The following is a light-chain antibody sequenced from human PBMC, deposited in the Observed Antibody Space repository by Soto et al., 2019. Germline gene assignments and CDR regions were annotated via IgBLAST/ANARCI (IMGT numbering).Light chain of an antibody. Sequence: DIQMTQSPSSLSASVGDRVTITCRASQSISTYLNWYQQKPWKAPKLLIYAASSLQSGGPSRVSGSGSGTDFTLTISSLQPEDFATYYCQQSYSTLTFGGGTKVEIK. V-gene: IGKV1-39*01. CDR2: AAS. CDR1: QSISTY. CDR3: QQSYSTLT. J-gene: IGKJ4*01.